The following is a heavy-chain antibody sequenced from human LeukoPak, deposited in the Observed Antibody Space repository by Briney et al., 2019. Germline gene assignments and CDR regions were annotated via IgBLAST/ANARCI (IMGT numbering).Heavy chain of an antibody. CDR3: AKDAEFGEPYHGMDV. CDR1: GFSLDDHA. D-gene: IGHD3-10*01. Sequence: PGGSLRLSCAASGFSLDDHAMHWVRQAPGKGLEWVSGISWNGGSLDYADSVKGRFIISRDNAKKSLYLQMNSLRPEDTAVYYCAKDAEFGEPYHGMDVWGQGTTVTVSS. J-gene: IGHJ6*02. CDR2: ISWNGGSL. V-gene: IGHV3-9*01.